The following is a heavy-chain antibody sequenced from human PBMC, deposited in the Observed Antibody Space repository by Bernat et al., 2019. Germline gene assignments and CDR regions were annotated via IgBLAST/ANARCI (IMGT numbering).Heavy chain of an antibody. Sequence: EVQLVESGGGLVKPGGSLRLSCAASGFTFSNAWMSWVRQAPGKGLEWVGRIKSKTDGGTTDYAAPVKGRFTISRDDSKNTLYLQMNSLKTEDTAVYYCTTDLMTTLNYYYYYGMDVWGQGTTVTVSS. V-gene: IGHV3-15*01. CDR2: IKSKTDGGTT. CDR1: GFTFSNAW. D-gene: IGHD4-17*01. J-gene: IGHJ6*02. CDR3: TTDLMTTLNYYYYYGMDV.